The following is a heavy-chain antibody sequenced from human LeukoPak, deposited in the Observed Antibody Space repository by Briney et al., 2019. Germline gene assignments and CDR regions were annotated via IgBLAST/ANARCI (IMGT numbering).Heavy chain of an antibody. Sequence: ASVKVSCKASGYTFTSYDINWVRQATGQGLEWMGWMNPNSGNTGYAQKFQGRVTMTRNTSIGTAYMELSSLRSEDTAVYYCARGHYSNRHDYWFDPWGQGTLVTVSS. CDR3: ARGHYSNRHDYWFDP. J-gene: IGHJ5*02. CDR2: MNPNSGNT. V-gene: IGHV1-8*01. CDR1: GYTFTSYD. D-gene: IGHD4-11*01.